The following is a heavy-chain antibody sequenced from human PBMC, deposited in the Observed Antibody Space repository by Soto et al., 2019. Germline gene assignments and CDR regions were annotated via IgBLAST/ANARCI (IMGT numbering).Heavy chain of an antibody. D-gene: IGHD6-13*01. Sequence: EVQLVQSGAQVKKSGESLKISCQGSGYRFSSFWIGWVRQKPGKGLEWMWIAQPGHSDTRYSPAFQGHVTISADESTNTAYLQWSSLRASDTAMYFCARHGYSSSWYPDHWGQGTLVTVSS. CDR2: AQPGHSDT. CDR1: GYRFSSFW. J-gene: IGHJ4*02. CDR3: ARHGYSSSWYPDH. V-gene: IGHV5-51*01.